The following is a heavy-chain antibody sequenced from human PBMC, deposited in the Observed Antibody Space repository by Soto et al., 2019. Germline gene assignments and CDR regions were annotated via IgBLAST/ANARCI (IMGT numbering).Heavy chain of an antibody. D-gene: IGHD2-15*01. J-gene: IGHJ4*02. CDR2: IIPIFGTA. V-gene: IGHV1-69*13. CDR3: ARDLRGYCSGGSCYEGV. Sequence: SVKVSCKASGGTFSSYAISWVRQAPGEGLEWMGGIIPIFGTANYAQKFQGRVTITADESTSTAYMELSSLRSEDTAVYYCARDLRGYCSGGSCYEGVWGKGTLVTVST. CDR1: GGTFSSYA.